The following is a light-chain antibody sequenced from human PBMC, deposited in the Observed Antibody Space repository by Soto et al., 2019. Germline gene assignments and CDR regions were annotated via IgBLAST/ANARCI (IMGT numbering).Light chain of an antibody. CDR2: WAS. V-gene: IGKV4-1*01. J-gene: IGKJ1*01. CDR3: QKYYRPWT. Sequence: DIVMTQSPDSLAVSLGERATINCKSSQSVLYSSNNKNYLAWYQQKPGQPPRLLIYWASTRESGVPDRFSGSGSGTDFTLTISSLQAEDVAVYYCQKYYRPWTFGQGNKVEIK. CDR1: QSVLYSSNNKNY.